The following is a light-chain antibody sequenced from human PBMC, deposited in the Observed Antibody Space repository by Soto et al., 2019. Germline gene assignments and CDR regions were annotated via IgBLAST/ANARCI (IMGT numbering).Light chain of an antibody. J-gene: IGLJ1*01. CDR2: DVS. CDR1: SSDVGGYNY. CDR3: SSYTSSSIRFYV. V-gene: IGLV2-14*01. Sequence: QSALTQPASVSGSPGQSITISCTGTSSDVGGYNYVSWYQQHPGKAPKLMIYDVSNRPSGVSNRFSGSKSGNTASLTISGLQAEDDADYYCSSYTSSSIRFYVFGPSTKVTVL.